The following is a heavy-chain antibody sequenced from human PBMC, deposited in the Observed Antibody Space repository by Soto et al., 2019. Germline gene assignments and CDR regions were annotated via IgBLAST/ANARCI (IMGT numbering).Heavy chain of an antibody. CDR3: ARGPYTPKVDRFQH. Sequence: EVQLVESGGGLVKPGGSLRLSCAASGFTFSSYSMNWVRQAPGKGLEWVSSISSSSSYIYYADSVKGRVTISRDNAKNSLYLQMNSLRAEDTAVYYCARGPYTPKVDRFQHWGQGTLVTVSS. J-gene: IGHJ1*01. D-gene: IGHD2-15*01. CDR1: GFTFSSYS. V-gene: IGHV3-21*01. CDR2: ISSSSSYI.